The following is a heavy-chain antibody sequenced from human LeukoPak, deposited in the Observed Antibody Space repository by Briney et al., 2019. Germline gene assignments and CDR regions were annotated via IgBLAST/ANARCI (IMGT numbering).Heavy chain of an antibody. CDR2: ISSYNGNT. Sequence: ASVKVSCKTSGYIFTDFYIHWVRQAPGQGLEWMGYISSYNGNTNYAQKLQGRVTMTTDTSTSTAYMELRSLRSDDAAVYYCARVEEWEPQPFDYWGQGTLVTVSS. V-gene: IGHV1-18*01. D-gene: IGHD1-26*01. CDR1: GYIFTDFY. J-gene: IGHJ4*02. CDR3: ARVEEWEPQPFDY.